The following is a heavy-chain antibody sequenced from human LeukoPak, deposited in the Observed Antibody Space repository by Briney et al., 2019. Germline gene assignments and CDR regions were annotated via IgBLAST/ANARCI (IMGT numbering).Heavy chain of an antibody. CDR3: ARVQGLWFGELFYFDY. D-gene: IGHD3-10*01. J-gene: IGHJ4*02. CDR2: IYYSGST. Sequence: SETLSLTCTVSGGSISSYYWSWIRQPPGKGLEWIGYIYYSGSTNYNPSLKSRVTISVDTSKNQFSLKLSSVTAADTAVYYCARVQGLWFGELFYFDYCGQGTLVTVSS. V-gene: IGHV4-59*01. CDR1: GGSISSYY.